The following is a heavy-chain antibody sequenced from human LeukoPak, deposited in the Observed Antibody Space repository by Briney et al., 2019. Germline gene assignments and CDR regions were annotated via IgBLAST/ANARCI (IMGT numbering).Heavy chain of an antibody. J-gene: IGHJ1*01. CDR3: AKAGIRFSSGWYFTEYFQH. D-gene: IGHD6-19*01. CDR2: ISGSGDST. CDR1: GFTFSNYA. V-gene: IGHV3-23*01. Sequence: SGGPLRLSCAASGFTFSNYAMRWVRQAPGKGLEWVSGISGSGDSTYYADSVKGRFTISRDNSKNTLYLQMNSLRAEDSAVYYCAKAGIRFSSGWYFTEYFQHWGQGTLVTVSS.